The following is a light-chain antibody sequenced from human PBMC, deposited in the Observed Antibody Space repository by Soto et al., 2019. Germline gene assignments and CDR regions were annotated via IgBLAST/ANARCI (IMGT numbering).Light chain of an antibody. CDR2: DAS. CDR3: QQRSNWPPIT. V-gene: IGKV3-11*01. CDR1: QSVSNF. Sequence: EIVLTQSPATLSLSPGDRATLSCRASQSVSNFLAWYQQKPGQAPRLLIYDASNRATGIPARFSGGGSGTDFTLTISSLEPEDAAVYYCQQRSNWPPITFGQGTRLEIK. J-gene: IGKJ5*01.